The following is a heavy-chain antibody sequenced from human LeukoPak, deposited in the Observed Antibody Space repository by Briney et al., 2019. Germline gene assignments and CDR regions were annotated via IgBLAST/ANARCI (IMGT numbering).Heavy chain of an antibody. CDR3: ARETYDSSGYYYFYFDY. D-gene: IGHD3-22*01. CDR1: GFTFSSYW. V-gene: IGHV3-74*01. Sequence: PGGSLRLSCAASGFTFSSYWMHWVRQAPGKGLVWFSRINSDGSSTSYADSVKGRFTISRDNDKNTLYLQMNSLRAEDTAVYYCARETYDSSGYYYFYFDYWGQGTLVTVSS. CDR2: INSDGSST. J-gene: IGHJ4*02.